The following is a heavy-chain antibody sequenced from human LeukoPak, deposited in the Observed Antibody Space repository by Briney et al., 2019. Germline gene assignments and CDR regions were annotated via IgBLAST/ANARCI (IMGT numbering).Heavy chain of an antibody. J-gene: IGHJ4*02. CDR1: GFTFSSYA. CDR3: AKADDSSGYGDY. D-gene: IGHD3-22*01. CDR2: ISGSGGST. Sequence: PGGSLRLSCAASGFTFSSYAMSWVRQAPGKGLEWVSAISGSGGSTYYADSVKGRFTISRDNSKNTLYLQMNSLRAEDTAVHYCAKADDSSGYGDYWGQGTLVTVSS. V-gene: IGHV3-23*01.